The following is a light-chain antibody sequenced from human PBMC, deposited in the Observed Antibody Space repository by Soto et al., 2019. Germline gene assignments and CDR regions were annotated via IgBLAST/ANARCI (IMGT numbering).Light chain of an antibody. J-gene: IGKJ5*01. Sequence: EIQMTQSPASLSASVGDRVTITCQATQDISNLLNWFQQKPGKAPKLLIYDASNLETGVPSRFSGSGSGTDFTFTISSLQAEDIATYYCQQYENLPITLGQGTRLEI. CDR3: QQYENLPIT. CDR1: QDISNL. CDR2: DAS. V-gene: IGKV1-33*01.